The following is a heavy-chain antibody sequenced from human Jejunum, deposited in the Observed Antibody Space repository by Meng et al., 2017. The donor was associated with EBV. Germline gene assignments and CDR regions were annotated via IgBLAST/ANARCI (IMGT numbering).Heavy chain of an antibody. Sequence: EVQLVESGGSLVLPGESLRLSCAASEFTLSSYWMHWVRQAPGKGLLWVSRINEDGPTTTYADSVKGRFTISRDNAKNTLYLQMNSLRAEDTAVYYCSRDLAGSDDYWGQGTLVTVSS. CDR3: SRDLAGSDDY. CDR2: INEDGPTT. D-gene: IGHD1-14*01. V-gene: IGHV3-74*03. CDR1: EFTLSSYW. J-gene: IGHJ4*02.